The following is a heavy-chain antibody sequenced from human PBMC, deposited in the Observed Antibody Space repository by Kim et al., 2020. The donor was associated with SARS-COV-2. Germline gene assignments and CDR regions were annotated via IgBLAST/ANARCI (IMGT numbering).Heavy chain of an antibody. V-gene: IGHV3-9*01. CDR2: ISWNAGSV. J-gene: IGHJ6*03. D-gene: IGHD2-8*02. Sequence: GGSLRLSCVTYGFTFADYGMHWVRQAPGKGLEWVAGISWNAGSVGYADSVKGRFTISRDNAKNSLYLQMNRLTIDDTAHYYCAKILVHDSNWWSYYMDVWGKGTTVSVSS. CDR3: AKILVHDSNWWSYYMDV. CDR1: GFTFADYG.